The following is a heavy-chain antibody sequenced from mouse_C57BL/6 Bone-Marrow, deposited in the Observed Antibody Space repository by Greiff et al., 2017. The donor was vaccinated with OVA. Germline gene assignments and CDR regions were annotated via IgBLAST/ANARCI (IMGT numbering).Heavy chain of an antibody. V-gene: IGHV1-64*01. CDR1: GYTFTSYW. J-gene: IGHJ1*03. CDR3: ARMGGSSYSYWYFDV. D-gene: IGHD1-1*01. CDR2: IHPNSGST. Sequence: QVQLQQPGAELVKPGASVKLSCKASGYTFTSYWMHWVKQRPGQGLEWIGMIHPNSGSTNYNEKFKSKATLTVDKSSSTAYMQLISLTSEDSAVYYCARMGGSSYSYWYFDVWGTGTTVTVSS.